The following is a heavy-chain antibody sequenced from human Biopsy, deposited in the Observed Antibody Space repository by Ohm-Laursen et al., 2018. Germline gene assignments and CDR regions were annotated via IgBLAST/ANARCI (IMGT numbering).Heavy chain of an antibody. J-gene: IGHJ6*02. CDR2: INPNSGNA. V-gene: IGHV1-2*02. D-gene: IGHD3-9*01. CDR1: GYTFAGYY. Sequence: ASVKVSCKPSGYTFAGYYLHWVRQAPGHGLEWMGWINPNSGNANYAQSFQGRLTVARDTSISTAYMELTSLTFDDTAIYYCARVPAYPSIDGYYGLDLWGQGTTVIVSS. CDR3: ARVPAYPSIDGYYGLDL.